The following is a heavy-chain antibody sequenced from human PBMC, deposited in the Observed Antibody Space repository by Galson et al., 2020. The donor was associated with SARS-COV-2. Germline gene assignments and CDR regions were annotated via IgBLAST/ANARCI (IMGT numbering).Heavy chain of an antibody. D-gene: IGHD4-17*01. CDR1: GDSISSSSYY. J-gene: IGHJ4*02. V-gene: IGHV4-39*07. Sequence: SETLSLTCPVSGDSISSSSYYWGWIRQPPGKGLEWIGSIYYSGSAYYNPSLKSRVTISVDTSKDQFSLKLSSVTAADTAVYYCARDGIMVTTDFDFWGQGTLVTVSS. CDR2: IYYSGSA. CDR3: ARDGIMVTTDFDF.